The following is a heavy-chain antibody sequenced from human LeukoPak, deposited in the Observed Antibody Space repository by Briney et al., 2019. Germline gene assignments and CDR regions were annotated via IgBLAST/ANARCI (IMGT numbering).Heavy chain of an antibody. CDR1: GFSVSGKF. CDR3: ASGDGYLQPY. J-gene: IGHJ4*02. D-gene: IGHD2-21*01. CDR2: IHYDGKI. V-gene: IGHV3-53*01. Sequence: GGSLILSCAASGFSVSGKFMSWVRQAPVKGLEWVSIIHYDGKIRYAGSVGGRFTIYRDDSENTLFLQMNSLRVDDTAVYFCASGDGYLQPYWGQGTLVTVSS.